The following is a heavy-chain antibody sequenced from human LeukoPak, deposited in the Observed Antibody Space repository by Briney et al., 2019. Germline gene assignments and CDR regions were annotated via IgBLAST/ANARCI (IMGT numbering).Heavy chain of an antibody. CDR2: ISYGGRT. D-gene: IGHD4-23*01. J-gene: IGHJ5*02. CDR1: GGSITSYHNY. Sequence: PWESLCLTCTVSGGSITSYHNYWGWIPPPQGQGLEWIVSISYGGRTHYNPSHKRRVTISVDTSKDQFSLKLRSVTATDTAVYHCATSPGADYGGDHLFDPWGQGTLVTVSS. V-gene: IGHV4-39*01. CDR3: ATSPGADYGGDHLFDP.